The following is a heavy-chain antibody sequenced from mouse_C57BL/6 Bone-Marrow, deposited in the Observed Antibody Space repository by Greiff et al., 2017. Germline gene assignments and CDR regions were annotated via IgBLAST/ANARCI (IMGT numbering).Heavy chain of an antibody. CDR2: IDPENGDT. CDR1: GFNIKDDY. J-gene: IGHJ1*03. CDR3: TTWYFDV. V-gene: IGHV14-4*01. Sequence: EVQLQQPGAELVRPGASVKLSCTASGFNIKDDYMHWVKQRPEQGLEWIGWIDPENGDTEYASKFQGKATITADTSSNTAYLQLSSLTSEDTAVYYCTTWYFDVWGTGTTVTVSS.